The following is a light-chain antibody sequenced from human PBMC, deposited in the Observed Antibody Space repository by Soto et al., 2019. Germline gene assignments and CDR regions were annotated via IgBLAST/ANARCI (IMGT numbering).Light chain of an antibody. Sequence: DVQMTQSPSTLSASFGDRVNITCRASQDINIYLAWYQQKPGKPPRLLVYQASNLESGVPSRFSGSGSGTQFTLTIDSLQPDDLATYYCQQYHCYYTFGQGTKLEIK. CDR3: QQYHCYYT. V-gene: IGKV1-5*03. CDR2: QAS. CDR1: QDINIY. J-gene: IGKJ2*01.